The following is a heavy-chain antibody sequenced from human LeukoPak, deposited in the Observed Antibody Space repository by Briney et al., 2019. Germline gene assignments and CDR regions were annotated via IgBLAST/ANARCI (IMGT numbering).Heavy chain of an antibody. D-gene: IGHD4-17*01. J-gene: IGHJ4*02. CDR1: GVSISRYY. Sequence: SETLSLTCTVSGVSISRYYWSWIRQPPGKGLEWIGHIYYRRSPNYNPSLKSRVTISVDTSKNQFSLKLSSVTAADTAVYYCAMTFYGDGDYWGQGTLVTASS. V-gene: IGHV4-59*08. CDR3: AMTFYGDGDY. CDR2: IYYRRSP.